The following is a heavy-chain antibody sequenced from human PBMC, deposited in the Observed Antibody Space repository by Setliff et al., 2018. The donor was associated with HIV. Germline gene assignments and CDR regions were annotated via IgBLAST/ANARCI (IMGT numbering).Heavy chain of an antibody. D-gene: IGHD6-19*01. Sequence: ASVKVSCKPSGYTFTNYDINWVRQAAGQGLEWMGWMNPGSRNTGYAQRLEGSVTMTWDTSISTAYMELNNVKFEDTAVYYCARGAWYTSGWYSSRYMDVWGKGTTVTVSS. CDR2: MNPGSRNT. CDR3: ARGAWYTSGWYSSRYMDV. J-gene: IGHJ6*03. V-gene: IGHV1-8*02. CDR1: GYTFTNYD.